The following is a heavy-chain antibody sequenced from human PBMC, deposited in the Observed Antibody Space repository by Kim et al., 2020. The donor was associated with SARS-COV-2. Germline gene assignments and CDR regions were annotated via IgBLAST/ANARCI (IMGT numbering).Heavy chain of an antibody. CDR1: GFTFSSYA. D-gene: IGHD3-10*01. CDR3: AKDRRRLVSGPLLWFGEPCYYYGMDV. J-gene: IGHJ6*02. Sequence: GGSLRLSCAASGFTFSSYAMSWVRQAPGKGLEWVSAISGSGGSTYYADSVKGRFTISRDNSKNTLYLQMNSLRAEHTAVYYCAKDRRRLVSGPLLWFGEPCYYYGMDVWGQGTTVTVSS. V-gene: IGHV3-23*01. CDR2: ISGSGGST.